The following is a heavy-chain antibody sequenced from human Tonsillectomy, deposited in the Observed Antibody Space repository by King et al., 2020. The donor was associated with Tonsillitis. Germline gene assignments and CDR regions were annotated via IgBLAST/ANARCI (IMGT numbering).Heavy chain of an antibody. CDR1: DYTFLNYG. Sequence: QLVQSGAEVKKPGASVKVSCKASDYTFLNYGISWVRQAPGQGLEWMAWISAYNGNTNYAQKLQGRVTVTTDTSTSTAYMELRSLRSYDTAVYYCARAVYMTTEPIDDAFDIWGQGTMVTVSS. CDR2: ISAYNGNT. D-gene: IGHD4-17*01. CDR3: ARAVYMTTEPIDDAFDI. J-gene: IGHJ3*02. V-gene: IGHV1-18*04.